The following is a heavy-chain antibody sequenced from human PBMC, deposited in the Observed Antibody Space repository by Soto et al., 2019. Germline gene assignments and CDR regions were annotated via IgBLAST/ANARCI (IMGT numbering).Heavy chain of an antibody. V-gene: IGHV2-26*01. J-gene: IGHJ3*01. CDR1: GFSLSDPRMG. CDR2: IFWDDEK. D-gene: IGHD4-17*01. Sequence: QVTLKESGPVLVKPTETLTLTCTVSGFSLSDPRMGVTWIRQPPGKALEGLAHIFWDDEKYYSTSLKNRLFISKDTSKSQVVLTVTRVDPVDTATYSCARTTEMTRRFDAFDLWGQGTMVTVSS. CDR3: ARTTEMTRRFDAFDL.